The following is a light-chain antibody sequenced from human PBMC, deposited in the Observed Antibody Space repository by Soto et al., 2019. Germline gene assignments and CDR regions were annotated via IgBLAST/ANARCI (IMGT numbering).Light chain of an antibody. CDR1: QSITTY. CDR3: QQRSSWPPWT. J-gene: IGKJ1*01. V-gene: IGKV1-39*01. CDR2: AAS. Sequence: DIQMTQSPSSLSASVGDRVTITCRASQSITTYLNWYRQKPGKAPKLLIYAASSLQSGVPSRFSGSGSETEFTLTISSLEPEDFAVYYCQQRSSWPPWTFGQGTKVEIK.